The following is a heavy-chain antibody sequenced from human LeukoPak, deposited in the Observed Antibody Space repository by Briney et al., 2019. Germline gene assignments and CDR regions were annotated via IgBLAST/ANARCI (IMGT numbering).Heavy chain of an antibody. CDR3: ARQIYGSGSYSIDP. V-gene: IGHV4-59*08. J-gene: IGHJ5*02. CDR2: IYHSGST. D-gene: IGHD3-10*01. CDR1: GGSIRSYY. Sequence: SETLSLTCTVSGGSIRSYYWSWIRQPPGKGLEWIGYIYHSGSTNYSPSLKSRVTISVDTSKNQFSLKLSSVTAADTAVYYCARQIYGSGSYSIDPWSQGTLVTVSS.